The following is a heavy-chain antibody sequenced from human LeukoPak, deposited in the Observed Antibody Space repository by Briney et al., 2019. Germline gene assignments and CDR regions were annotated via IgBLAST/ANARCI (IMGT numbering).Heavy chain of an antibody. CDR2: INPNSGGT. D-gene: IGHD3-10*01. CDR1: GYTFTGYY. V-gene: IGHV1-2*02. J-gene: IGHJ3*02. CDR3: ARGQGSGGLLWFGELLDAFDI. Sequence: GASVKASCKASGYTFTGYYMHWVRQAPGQGLEWMGWINPNSGGTNYAQKFQGRVTMTRDTSISTAYMELSRLRSDDTAVYYCARGQGSGGLLWFGELLDAFDIWGQGTMVTVSS.